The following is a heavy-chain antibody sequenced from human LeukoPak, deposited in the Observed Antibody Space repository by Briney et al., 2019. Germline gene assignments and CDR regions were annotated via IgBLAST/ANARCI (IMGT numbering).Heavy chain of an antibody. CDR2: IYYSGST. J-gene: IGHJ4*02. Sequence: SETLSLTCAVYGGSFSGYYWSWIRQPPGKGLEWIGYIYYSGSTNYNPSLKSRVTISVDTSKSQFSLKLSSVTAADTAVYYCARSPPLPRGYFDYWGQGTLVTVSS. D-gene: IGHD2-15*01. CDR3: ARSPPLPRGYFDY. CDR1: GGSFSGYY. V-gene: IGHV4-59*01.